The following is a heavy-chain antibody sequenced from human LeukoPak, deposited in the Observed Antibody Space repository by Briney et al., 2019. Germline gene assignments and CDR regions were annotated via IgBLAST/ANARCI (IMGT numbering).Heavy chain of an antibody. CDR3: ASRPFETTVVPWDFY. J-gene: IGHJ4*02. V-gene: IGHV5-51*01. CDR2: IRPMNSDV. D-gene: IGHD4-17*01. CDR1: GYNFTTYW. Sequence: GESLKISCKGFGYNFTTYWVAWVRQLPGKGLEWLGIIRPMNSDVRYSPSFQGQVAISADRSINTAYLQWSSLTASDTAMYYCASRPFETTVVPWDFYWGQGTQVTVSS.